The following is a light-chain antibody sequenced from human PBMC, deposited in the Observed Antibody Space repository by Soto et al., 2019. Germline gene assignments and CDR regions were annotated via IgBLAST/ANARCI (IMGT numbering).Light chain of an antibody. CDR3: HHYGGSVTT. CDR2: GAS. J-gene: IGKJ4*01. V-gene: IGKV3-20*01. CDR1: QSISSSQ. Sequence: EIVLAQSPGTLSLSPGERATLSCRASQSISSSQLAWYQQKRGQAPRLLIFGASRRSNGIPDRFSGIGSGTDFILTIARLEPEDFAVYYCHHYGGSVTTFGGGTKVEIK.